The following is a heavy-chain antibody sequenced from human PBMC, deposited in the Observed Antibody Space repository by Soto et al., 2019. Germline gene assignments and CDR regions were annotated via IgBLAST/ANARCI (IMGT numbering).Heavy chain of an antibody. CDR2: SRNKAKSYST. CDR3: ATVTTTTSVGVDV. D-gene: IGHD4-17*01. V-gene: IGHV3-72*01. Sequence: ESGGGLVQPGGSLRLSCAASGFSISGRYMDWVRQAPGEGLEWVGRSRNKAKSYSTSYAASVKGRFTISRDDSQNSLYLQMNSLKTEDTALYYCATVTTTTSVGVDVWGQGTTVAVSS. J-gene: IGHJ6*02. CDR1: GFSISGRY.